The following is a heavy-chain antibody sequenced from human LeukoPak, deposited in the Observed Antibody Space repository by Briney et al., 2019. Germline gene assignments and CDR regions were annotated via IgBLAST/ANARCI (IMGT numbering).Heavy chain of an antibody. CDR3: AASEVRFLEWLLLDY. Sequence: PGGSLRLSCAASGFTFSSYAMHWVRQAPGKGLEWVAAISYDGSNKYYADSVKGRFTISRDNSKNTLYLQMNSLRAEDTAVYYCAASEVRFLEWLLLDYWGQGTLVTVSS. V-gene: IGHV3-30-3*01. CDR2: ISYDGSNK. J-gene: IGHJ4*02. CDR1: GFTFSSYA. D-gene: IGHD3-3*01.